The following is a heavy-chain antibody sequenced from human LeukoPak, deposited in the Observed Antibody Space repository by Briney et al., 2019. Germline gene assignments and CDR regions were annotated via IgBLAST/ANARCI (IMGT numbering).Heavy chain of an antibody. D-gene: IGHD2-15*01. V-gene: IGHV3-33*06. Sequence: PGRSLGLSCAASGFSFSSYGMHWVRQSPGKGLEWVAVIWNDGSSKYYVDSVKGRFTISRDNSKNTLYLQMDSLRGDDTAVYYCAKPTRGSGGSFLIDYWGQGTLVTVSS. CDR2: IWNDGSSK. CDR3: AKPTRGSGGSFLIDY. J-gene: IGHJ4*02. CDR1: GFSFSSYG.